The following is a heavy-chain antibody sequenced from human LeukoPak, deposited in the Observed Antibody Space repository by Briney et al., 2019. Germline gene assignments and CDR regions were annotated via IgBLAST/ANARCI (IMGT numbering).Heavy chain of an antibody. D-gene: IGHD2-2*02. J-gene: IGHJ6*03. Sequence: ASVKVSCKASGYTFTSYGISWVRQAPGQGLEWMGWISAYNGNTNYAQKLQGRVTMTTDTSTSTAYMELSRLRSDDTAVYYCARDPRYCSSTSCYTPYYYMDVWGKGTTVTVSS. CDR2: ISAYNGNT. CDR3: ARDPRYCSSTSCYTPYYYMDV. V-gene: IGHV1-18*01. CDR1: GYTFTSYG.